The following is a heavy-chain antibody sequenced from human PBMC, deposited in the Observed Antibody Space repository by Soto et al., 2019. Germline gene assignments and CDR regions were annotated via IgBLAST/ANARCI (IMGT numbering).Heavy chain of an antibody. CDR2: IYYSGNT. CDR1: GDSMSPFY. CDR3: ARGVYDYWSGYYAGSGLDV. V-gene: IGHV4-59*13. Sequence: QAPLRESGPGLVKPSETLSLTCTVSGDSMSPFYWNWIRQSPVKGLEWIGYIYYSGNTNYNPSLKSRVAISVDPSKNQFYLKLSAVTAADTAVYHCARGVYDYWSGYYAGSGLDVWGQGTTVIVSS. J-gene: IGHJ6*02. D-gene: IGHD3-3*01.